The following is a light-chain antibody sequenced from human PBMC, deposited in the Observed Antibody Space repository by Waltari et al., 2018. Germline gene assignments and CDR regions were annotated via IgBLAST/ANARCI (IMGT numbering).Light chain of an antibody. Sequence: QSALTQPASVSGAPGQAITIYCTGPSSDVGGYNYVYWYQQHPGKAPKLMIYDVSKRPSGVSNRFSGSKSGNTASLTISGLQAEDEADYYCSSYTSSSTYVFGTGTKVTVL. J-gene: IGLJ1*01. CDR2: DVS. CDR3: SSYTSSSTYV. V-gene: IGLV2-14*01. CDR1: SSDVGGYNY.